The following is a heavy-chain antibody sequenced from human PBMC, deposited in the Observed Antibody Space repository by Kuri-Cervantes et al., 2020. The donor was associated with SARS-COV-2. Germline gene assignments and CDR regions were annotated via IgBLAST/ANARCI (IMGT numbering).Heavy chain of an antibody. Sequence: ESLKISCAVYGGSFSGYYWSWIRQPPGKGLEWIGEINHSGSTNYNPSLKSRVTISVDTFKNQFSLKLSSVTAADTAVYYCARGYSYGYEKASDYWGQGTLVTVSS. V-gene: IGHV4-34*01. CDR1: GGSFSGYY. CDR2: INHSGST. CDR3: ARGYSYGYEKASDY. J-gene: IGHJ4*02. D-gene: IGHD5-18*01.